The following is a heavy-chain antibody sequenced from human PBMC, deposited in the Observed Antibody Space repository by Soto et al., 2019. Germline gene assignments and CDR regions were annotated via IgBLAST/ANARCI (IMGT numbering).Heavy chain of an antibody. D-gene: IGHD6-13*01. Sequence: AGWSLRLSCASSVFTFISYSMNWVRQAPGKGLEWVSSISSSSSYIYYADSVKGRFTISRDNAKNSLYLQMNSLRAEDTAVYYCARDQYSSPSGTFDYWGQGTLVTVSS. CDR2: ISSSSSYI. CDR1: VFTFISYS. CDR3: ARDQYSSPSGTFDY. J-gene: IGHJ4*02. V-gene: IGHV3-21*01.